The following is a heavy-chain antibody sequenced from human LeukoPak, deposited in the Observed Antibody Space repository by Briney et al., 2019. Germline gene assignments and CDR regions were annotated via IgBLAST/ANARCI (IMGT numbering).Heavy chain of an antibody. CDR3: ARREYCSGTSCPIDY. V-gene: IGHV5-51*01. CDR2: IYPGDSDI. J-gene: IGHJ4*02. D-gene: IGHD2-2*01. CDR1: GYSFTSYW. Sequence: GESLKISCKASGYSFTSYWIGWVRQMPGKGLEWMGNIYPGDSDIRYNPSFQGQVTISADKSINTAYLQWSSLKASDTAMYYCARREYCSGTSCPIDYWGQGTLVTVSS.